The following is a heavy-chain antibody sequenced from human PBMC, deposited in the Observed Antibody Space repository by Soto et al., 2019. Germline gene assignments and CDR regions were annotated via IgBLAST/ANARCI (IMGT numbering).Heavy chain of an antibody. D-gene: IGHD6-13*01. J-gene: IGHJ4*02. Sequence: GESLKISCKGSGYSFTSYWIGLVRQMPGKGLEWMGIIYPGDSDTRYSPSFQGQVTISADKSISTAYLQWSSLKASDTAMYYCASSSSWYEYYFDYWGQGTLVTVSS. CDR2: IYPGDSDT. CDR1: GYSFTSYW. CDR3: ASSSSWYEYYFDY. V-gene: IGHV5-51*01.